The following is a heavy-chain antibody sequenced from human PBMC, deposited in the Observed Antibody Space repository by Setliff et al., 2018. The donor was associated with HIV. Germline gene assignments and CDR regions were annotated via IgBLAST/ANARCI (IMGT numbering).Heavy chain of an antibody. CDR1: GYSFTSCW. V-gene: IGHV5-51*01. Sequence: PGESLKISCKGSGYSFTSCWIGWVRQMPGKGLEWMGIIYPGDSDTRYSPSFQGQVTISADKSISTAFLHWSSLTASDTAIYYCARPYNTDSYYNILTGYYYGAFDIWGLGTKVTVSS. CDR2: IYPGDSDT. J-gene: IGHJ3*02. D-gene: IGHD3-9*01. CDR3: ARPYNTDSYYNILTGYYYGAFDI.